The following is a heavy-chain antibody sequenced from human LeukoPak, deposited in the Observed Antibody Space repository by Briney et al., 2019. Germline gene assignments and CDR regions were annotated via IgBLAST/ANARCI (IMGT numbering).Heavy chain of an antibody. Sequence: SETLSLTCSVSGASISSGNYFWNWVRQSPVKGLEWIGCISYSGTTHYNPSLKSRVTIFVDTSKNQFSLNLNSVTASDPAVYYCARSFDYWGQGTLVAVSS. CDR3: ARSFDY. CDR2: ISYSGTT. CDR1: GASISSGNYF. V-gene: IGHV4-39*01. J-gene: IGHJ4*02.